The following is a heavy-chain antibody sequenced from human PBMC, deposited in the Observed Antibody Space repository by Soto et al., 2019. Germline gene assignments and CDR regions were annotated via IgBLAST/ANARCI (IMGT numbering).Heavy chain of an antibody. CDR1: GFTFSNYT. V-gene: IGHV3-30*04. D-gene: IGHD3-10*01. CDR3: AGRSGSSDY. Sequence: GGSLRLSCAASGFTFSNYTMHWVRQAPGKGLEWVALISYDEIDKYFADAVKGRFTISKDNSKNTLYLQMDSLRAEDTAVYYCAGRSGSSDYWGRGTLVTVSS. J-gene: IGHJ4*02. CDR2: ISYDEIDK.